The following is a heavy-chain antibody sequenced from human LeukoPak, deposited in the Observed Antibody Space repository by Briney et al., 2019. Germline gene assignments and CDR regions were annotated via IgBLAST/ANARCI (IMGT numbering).Heavy chain of an antibody. CDR1: GFSLSTSGVG. CDR2: IYWDDDE. D-gene: IGHD3-22*01. J-gene: IGHJ5*02. Sequence: SGPTLVKPTQTLTLTCTFSGFSLSTSGVGVGWIRQAPGKALEWLALIYWDDDERYSPSLKSRLTIAKDTSKNQVVLTMTNMDHVDTATYYCASRRGVESNGYQNWFDPWGQGTLVTVSS. CDR3: ASRRGVESNGYQNWFDP. V-gene: IGHV2-5*02.